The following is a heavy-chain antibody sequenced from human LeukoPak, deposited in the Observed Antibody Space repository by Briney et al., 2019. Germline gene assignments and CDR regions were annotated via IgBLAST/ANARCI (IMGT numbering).Heavy chain of an antibody. J-gene: IGHJ4*02. D-gene: IGHD2-15*01. CDR1: GFTVSSYW. CDR3: ARDFGGSSDY. V-gene: IGHV3-74*01. CDR2: INRDGRTI. Sequence: PGGSLRLSCAASGFTVSSYWMHWVRQAPGKGLVWVSRINRDGRTISYAGSVKGRFTISRDNAKNTLYLQMNSLRSEDTAVYYCARDFGGSSDYWGQGTLVTVSS.